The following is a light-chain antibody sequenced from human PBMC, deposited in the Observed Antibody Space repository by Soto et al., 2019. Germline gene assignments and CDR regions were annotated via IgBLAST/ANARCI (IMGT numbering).Light chain of an antibody. V-gene: IGKV1-9*01. CDR1: QVISSY. J-gene: IGKJ4*01. Sequence: DIQLTQSPSFLSASVGDRVTITCRASQVISSYLAWYQQKPGKAPNLLISAASTLRTGVPSRFSGSGSGTEFTLTISSLQPEDFATYYCQHLNSYLLTFGGGTKVEI. CDR2: AAS. CDR3: QHLNSYLLT.